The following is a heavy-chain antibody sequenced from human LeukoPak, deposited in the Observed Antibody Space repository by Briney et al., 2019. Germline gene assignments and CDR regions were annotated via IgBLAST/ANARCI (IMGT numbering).Heavy chain of an antibody. J-gene: IGHJ6*03. CDR1: GFTFSSYA. D-gene: IGHD2-2*01. CDR2: ISSSGSTI. V-gene: IGHV3-48*03. Sequence: PGGSLRLSCAASGFTFSSYAMSWVRQAPGKGLEWVSYISSSGSTIYYADSVKGRFTISRDNAKNSLYLQMNSLRAEDTAVYYCARTQLLGYYYMDVWGKGTTVTISS. CDR3: ARTQLLGYYYMDV.